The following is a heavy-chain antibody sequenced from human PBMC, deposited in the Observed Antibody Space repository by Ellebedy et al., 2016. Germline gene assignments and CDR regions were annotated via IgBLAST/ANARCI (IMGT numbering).Heavy chain of an antibody. CDR1: GFTVSNNY. V-gene: IGHV3-11*01. Sequence: GESLKISXAASGFTVSNNYVSWIRQAPGKGLECISYLSSSGATIYNSDSVKGRFTISRDNAKNSVYLQMDNLRAEDTAVYYCARFSYDTTGFFFGGNDAFDIWGQGTMVAVSS. D-gene: IGHD3-22*01. CDR3: ARFSYDTTGFFFGGNDAFDI. J-gene: IGHJ3*02. CDR2: LSSSGATI.